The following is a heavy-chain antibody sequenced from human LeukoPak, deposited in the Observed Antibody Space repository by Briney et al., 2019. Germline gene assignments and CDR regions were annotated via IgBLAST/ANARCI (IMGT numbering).Heavy chain of an antibody. CDR2: IYTSGST. CDR3: ARDRGSTMVSDY. J-gene: IGHJ4*02. Sequence: SETLSLTCTVPGGSIGSYYWSWIRQPAGRGLEWIGRIYTSGSTNYNPSLKSRVTMSVDTSKNQFSLTLTSVTAADTAVYYCARDRGSTMVSDYWGQGALVTVSS. V-gene: IGHV4-4*07. CDR1: GGSIGSYY. D-gene: IGHD3-10*01.